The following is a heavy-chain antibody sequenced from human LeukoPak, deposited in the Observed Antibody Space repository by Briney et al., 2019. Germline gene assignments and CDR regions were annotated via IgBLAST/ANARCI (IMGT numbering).Heavy chain of an antibody. CDR2: IYYSGAT. D-gene: IGHD3-10*01. V-gene: IGHV4-59*08. CDR3: ARFGITVVRGGKYYFDY. Sequence: NASETLSLTCTVSGGSISNYYWSWIRQPPGKGLEWIGHIYYSGATKYNPSLKSRITISVGTSKNQFSLMLSSVTAADTAVYYCARFGITVVRGGKYYFDYWGQGTLVTVSS. J-gene: IGHJ4*02. CDR1: GGSISNYY.